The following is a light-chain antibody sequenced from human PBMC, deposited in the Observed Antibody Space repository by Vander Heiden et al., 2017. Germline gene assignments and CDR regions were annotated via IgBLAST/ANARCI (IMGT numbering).Light chain of an antibody. J-gene: IGLJ1*01. CDR3: QAWDSSTFYV. Sequence: SYELTQPPSVSVSSGQTVSITCSGDKLGDKFVSWYQQRPGQSPVLVIYQDNNRPSGIPERFSGSNSGNTATLTISGTQTMDEADYYCQAWDSSTFYVFGTGTKVSVL. V-gene: IGLV3-1*01. CDR2: QDN. CDR1: KLGDKF.